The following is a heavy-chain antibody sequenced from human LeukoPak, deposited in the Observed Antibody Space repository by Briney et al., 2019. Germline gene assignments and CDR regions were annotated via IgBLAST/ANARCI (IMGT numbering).Heavy chain of an antibody. D-gene: IGHD3-10*01. V-gene: IGHV1-18*01. CDR2: IITFNSNT. J-gene: IGHJ5*02. CDR1: GYTFSSYG. Sequence: ASVKVSCKASGYTFSSYGISWVRQAPGQGLEWMGWIITFNSNTNYAQKHQGRVTMTTDTSTSTAYMELRSLRSDDTAVYYCARVGDRAQWFGELLGWFDPWGQGTLVTVSS. CDR3: ARVGDRAQWFGELLGWFDP.